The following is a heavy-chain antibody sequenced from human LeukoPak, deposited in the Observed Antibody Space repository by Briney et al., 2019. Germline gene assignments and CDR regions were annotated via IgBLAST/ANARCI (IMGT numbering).Heavy chain of an antibody. CDR2: IIPILGIA. CDR1: GGTFSSYA. V-gene: IGHV1-69*04. J-gene: IGHJ4*02. D-gene: IGHD3-10*01. Sequence: SVKVSCKASGGTFSSYAISWVRQAPGQGLEWMGRIIPILGIANYAQKFQGRVTITADKSTSTAYMELSSLRSEDTAVYYCAKVGDYYGSGKYSNFDYWGQGTLVTVSS. CDR3: AKVGDYYGSGKYSNFDY.